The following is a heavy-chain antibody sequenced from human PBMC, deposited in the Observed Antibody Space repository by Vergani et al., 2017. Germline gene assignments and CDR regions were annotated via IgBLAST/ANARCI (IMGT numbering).Heavy chain of an antibody. Sequence: QLQLQESGPGLVKPSATLPLTCSVSGASIRSSNYYWGWIRQPPGKGLEWIASIYYSGGTYHNPSLKSRVTISVDTSKNQFSLKLSSLPAADTAVYFCARHSTVEWLVKLGWIDPWGQGILVTVSS. V-gene: IGHV4-39*01. CDR3: ARHSTVEWLVKLGWIDP. CDR1: GASIRSSNYY. CDR2: IYYSGGT. J-gene: IGHJ5*02. D-gene: IGHD6-19*01.